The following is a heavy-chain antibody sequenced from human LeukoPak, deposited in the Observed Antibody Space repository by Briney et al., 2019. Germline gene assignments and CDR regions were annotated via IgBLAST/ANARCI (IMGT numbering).Heavy chain of an antibody. J-gene: IGHJ4*02. CDR2: IIPILGIA. CDR1: GVTFSSYA. D-gene: IGHD6-6*01. Sequence: ASVKVSCKASGVTFSSYAISWVRQAPGQGLEWMGRIIPILGIANYAQKFQGRVTITADKSTSTAYMELSSLRSEGTAVYYCARFIAARRFDYWGQGTLVTVSS. CDR3: ARFIAARRFDY. V-gene: IGHV1-69*04.